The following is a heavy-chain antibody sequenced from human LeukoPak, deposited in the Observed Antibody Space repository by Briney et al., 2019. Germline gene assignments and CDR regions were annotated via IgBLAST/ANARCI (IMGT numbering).Heavy chain of an antibody. CDR3: ARAEQLDPYFDY. V-gene: IGHV1-2*02. CDR2: INPNSGGT. Sequence: ASVKVSCKASGYTFTGYYMHWVRQAPGQGLEWMGWINPNSGGTNYAQKFQGRVTMTRDTSISTAYMELSRLRSDDTAVYYCARAEQLDPYFDYWGQGTLVTVSS. D-gene: IGHD6-6*01. J-gene: IGHJ4*02. CDR1: GYTFTGYY.